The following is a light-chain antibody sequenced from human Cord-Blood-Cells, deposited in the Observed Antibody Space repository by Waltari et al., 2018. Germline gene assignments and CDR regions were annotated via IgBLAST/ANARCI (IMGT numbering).Light chain of an antibody. CDR3: QQSYSTPLT. V-gene: IGKV1-39*01. CDR1: QSISSY. Sequence: DIQMTQSPSSLSASVGDRVTITCRASQSISSYLNWYQQKPGKAPKLLIYAASSLQSGVPSRVSGSGSGTDFTLTISSLQPEDVATYYCQQSYSTPLTFGGGTKVEIK. CDR2: AAS. J-gene: IGKJ4*01.